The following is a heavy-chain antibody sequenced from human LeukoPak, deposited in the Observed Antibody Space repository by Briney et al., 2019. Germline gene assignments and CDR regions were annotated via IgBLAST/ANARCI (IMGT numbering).Heavy chain of an antibody. J-gene: IGHJ4*02. CDR3: GTGFLEWLLFDY. CDR1: GGSISSYY. D-gene: IGHD3-3*01. CDR2: IYTSGST. Sequence: PSETLSLTCTVSGGSISSYYWSWIRQPAGKGLEWIGRIYTSGSTNYNPSLKSRVTISVDTSKNQFSLKLSSVTAADTAVYYCGTGFLEWLLFDYWGQGTLVTVSS. V-gene: IGHV4-4*07.